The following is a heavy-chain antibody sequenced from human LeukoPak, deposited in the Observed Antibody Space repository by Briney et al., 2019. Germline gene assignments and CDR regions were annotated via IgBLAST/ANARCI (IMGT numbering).Heavy chain of an antibody. D-gene: IGHD3-10*01. J-gene: IGHJ4*02. Sequence: GGSLRLSCAASGFTFSSYEMNWVRQAPGKGLEWVSYISSSGSTIYYADSVKGRSTISRDNAKNSLYLQMNSLRAEDTAVYYCASDLYYGSGSYYHDYWGQGTLVTVSS. CDR3: ASDLYYGSGSYYHDY. V-gene: IGHV3-48*03. CDR2: ISSSGSTI. CDR1: GFTFSSYE.